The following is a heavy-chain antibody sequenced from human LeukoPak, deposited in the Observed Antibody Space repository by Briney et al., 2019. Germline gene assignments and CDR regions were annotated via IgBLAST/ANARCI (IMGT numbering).Heavy chain of an antibody. CDR1: GFTFSDFA. CDR2: ITTSGEST. Sequence: PGGSLRLSCAPSGFTFSDFAMSWVRQSPGKGLEWVSSITTSGESTYYADSVKGRFAISRDNSGSTLYLQMNSLRIEDSAVYYCAKRLSRGYYGKLIFAYWGQGALVTVSS. D-gene: IGHD2-15*01. V-gene: IGHV3-23*01. J-gene: IGHJ4*02. CDR3: AKRLSRGYYGKLIFAY.